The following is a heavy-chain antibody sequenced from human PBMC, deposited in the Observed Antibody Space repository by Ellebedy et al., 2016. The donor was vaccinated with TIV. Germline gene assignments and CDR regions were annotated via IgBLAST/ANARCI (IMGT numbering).Heavy chain of an antibody. CDR3: ARPSYQLLSYYSDS. CDR1: GFTFGRYG. D-gene: IGHD2-2*01. J-gene: IGHJ4*02. V-gene: IGHV3-33*01. CDR2: IWFDGSKE. Sequence: PGGSLRLSCAASGFTFGRYGMHWVRQAPGKGLEWVAVIWFDGSKEFYADSVKGRFTISRDDSKNEVFLQMSSLRAEDTAVYYCARPSYQLLSYYSDSWGQGTLVTVSS.